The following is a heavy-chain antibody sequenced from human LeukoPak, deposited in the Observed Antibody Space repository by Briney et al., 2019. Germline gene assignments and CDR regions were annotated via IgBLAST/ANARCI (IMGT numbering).Heavy chain of an antibody. J-gene: IGHJ5*02. CDR3: AREGADSSGYYYVRRNWFDP. V-gene: IGHV3-74*01. CDR1: GFTFSSYW. Sequence: GGSLRLSCAASGFTFSSYWMHWVRQAPGKGLVWVSRINSDGSSTSYADSVKGRFTISRDNAKNTLYLQMNSLRAEDTAVYYCAREGADSSGYYYVRRNWFDPWGQGTLVTVSS. CDR2: INSDGSST. D-gene: IGHD3-22*01.